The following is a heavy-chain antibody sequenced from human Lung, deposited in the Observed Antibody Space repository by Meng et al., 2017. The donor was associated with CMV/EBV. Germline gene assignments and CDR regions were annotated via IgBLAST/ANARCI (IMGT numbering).Heavy chain of an antibody. Sequence: SETLSLXCAVYGGSFSGYYWSWIRQPPGKGLEWIGEINHSGSTNYNPSLKSRVTISVDTSKNQFSLKLSSVTAADTAVYYCARGSSSWYPKYYFDYWGQGTLVXVSS. D-gene: IGHD6-13*01. V-gene: IGHV4-34*01. J-gene: IGHJ4*02. CDR1: GGSFSGYY. CDR3: ARGSSSWYPKYYFDY. CDR2: INHSGST.